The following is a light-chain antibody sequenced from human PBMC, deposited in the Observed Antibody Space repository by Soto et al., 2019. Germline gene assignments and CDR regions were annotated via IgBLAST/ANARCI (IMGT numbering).Light chain of an antibody. CDR3: LQHNTFPWT. Sequence: DIQLTQSPSSLSASVGDRVTITCRASQGVSNYLTWYQQKPGEAPKRLIYAASTLHSGVPSRFSGSGSGTEFTLTISSLQPEHFAIYYCLQHNTFPWTFGQGTRVDI. J-gene: IGKJ1*01. V-gene: IGKV1-17*01. CDR1: QGVSNY. CDR2: AAS.